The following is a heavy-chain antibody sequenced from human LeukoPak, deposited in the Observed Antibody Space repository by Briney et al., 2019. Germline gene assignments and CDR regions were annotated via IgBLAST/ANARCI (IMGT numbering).Heavy chain of an antibody. CDR2: INHSGST. J-gene: IGHJ4*02. D-gene: IGHD3-3*01. Sequence: PSETLSLTCAVYGGSFSGYYWSWIRQPPGKGLEWIGEINHSGSTNYNPSLKSRVTISVDTSKNQFSLKLSSVTAADTAVYYCARGIPEFLEWLVSFDYWGQGTLVTVSS. CDR1: GGSFSGYY. V-gene: IGHV4-34*01. CDR3: ARGIPEFLEWLVSFDY.